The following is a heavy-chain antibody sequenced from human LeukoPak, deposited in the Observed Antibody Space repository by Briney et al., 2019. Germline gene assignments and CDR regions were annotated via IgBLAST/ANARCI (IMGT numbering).Heavy chain of an antibody. CDR3: ARGITTMVRGVPRANTFDY. CDR2: INPSGGST. D-gene: IGHD3-10*01. Sequence: ASVKVSSTASGYTFTIYYMRWVRQAPGQGLEWMGLINPSGGSTSYAQKFQGRVTMPRDTSTSTVYTELSSLRSEDTAVYYCARGITTMVRGVPRANTFDYWGQGTLVTVSS. CDR1: GYTFTIYY. V-gene: IGHV1-46*01. J-gene: IGHJ4*02.